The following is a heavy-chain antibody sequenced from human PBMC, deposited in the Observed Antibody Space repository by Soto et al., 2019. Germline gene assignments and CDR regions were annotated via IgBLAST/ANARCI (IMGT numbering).Heavy chain of an antibody. D-gene: IGHD1-20*01. V-gene: IGHV3-23*01. J-gene: IGHJ4*02. CDR3: ATVHNTSRSFDY. CDR1: GFTFNIYA. CDR2: TGATGRTT. Sequence: GGSLRLSCADSGFTFNIYAMTWVRQAPGKGLEWVSTTGATGRTTYYSDAVKGRFTVSRDNSKNTLDLQMSNLRAEDTAVYYCATVHNTSRSFDYWGQGTLVTVSS.